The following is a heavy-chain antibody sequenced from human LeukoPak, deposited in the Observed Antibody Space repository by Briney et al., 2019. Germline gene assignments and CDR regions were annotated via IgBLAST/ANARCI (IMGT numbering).Heavy chain of an antibody. V-gene: IGHV4-39*02. J-gene: IGHJ5*02. CDR1: GGSISSSSYY. D-gene: IGHD2-21*02. Sequence: SEILSLTCTVSGGSISSSSYYWGWIRQPPGKGLKWIGSIYYSGSTYYNPSLKSRVTISVDTSKNQFSLKLSSVTAADTAVYYCARDRVTYNWFDPWGQGTLVTVSS. CDR2: IYYSGST. CDR3: ARDRVTYNWFDP.